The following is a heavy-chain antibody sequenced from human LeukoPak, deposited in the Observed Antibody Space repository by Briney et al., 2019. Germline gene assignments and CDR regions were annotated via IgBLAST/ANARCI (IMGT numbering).Heavy chain of an antibody. D-gene: IGHD3-10*01. CDR2: IYSGGST. CDR1: GFTVSSNY. V-gene: IGHV3-53*01. Sequence: GGSLRLSCAASGFTVSSNYMSWVRQAPGKGLEWVSDIYSGGSTYYADSVKGRFTISRDNSKNTLYLQMNSLRAEDTAVYYCARSLAYGSGSYPLSVSFDYWGQGTLVTVSS. CDR3: ARSLAYGSGSYPLSVSFDY. J-gene: IGHJ4*02.